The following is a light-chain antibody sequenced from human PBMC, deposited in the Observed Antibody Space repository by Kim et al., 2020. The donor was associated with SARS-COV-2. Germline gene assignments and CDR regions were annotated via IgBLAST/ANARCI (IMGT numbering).Light chain of an antibody. CDR3: QTWGTGIPV. CDR2: LNSDGSH. Sequence: ASVKLTCTQSSGHSSYAIAWHQQQPEKGPRYLMKLNSDGSHSKGDGIPDRFSGSSSGAERYLTISSLQSEDEADYYCQTWGTGIPVFGGGTQLTVL. CDR1: SGHSSYA. V-gene: IGLV4-69*01. J-gene: IGLJ3*02.